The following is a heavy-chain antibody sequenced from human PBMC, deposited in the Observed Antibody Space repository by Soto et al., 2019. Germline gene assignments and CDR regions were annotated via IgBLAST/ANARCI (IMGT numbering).Heavy chain of an antibody. CDR3: ARQRTSVVTPAYFDV. Sequence: SETLSLTCTVTGDSISSRSYYWGWIRQPPGKGLEWIGSIYYSGSTYNNPSLRSRVSMSIDTSKDQFSLKLKSVTAADTALYFCARQRTSVVTPAYFDVWGPGSLVTVSS. V-gene: IGHV4-39*01. J-gene: IGHJ4*02. CDR2: IYYSGST. D-gene: IGHD2-21*02. CDR1: GDSISSRSYY.